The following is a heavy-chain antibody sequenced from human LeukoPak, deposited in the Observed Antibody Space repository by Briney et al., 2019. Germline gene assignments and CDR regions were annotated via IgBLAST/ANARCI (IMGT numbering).Heavy chain of an antibody. V-gene: IGHV4-34*01. D-gene: IGHD3-16*01. Sequence: PSETLSLTCAVYGGSFSGYYWSWIRPPPGKGLEWVGGINHSGSTNYNPSLKSRVTISVDTSKNQFSLKLSSVTAADTAVYYCARGNQNYDYVSGFDPWGQGTLVTVSS. CDR1: GGSFSGYY. CDR2: INHSGST. J-gene: IGHJ5*02. CDR3: ARGNQNYDYVSGFDP.